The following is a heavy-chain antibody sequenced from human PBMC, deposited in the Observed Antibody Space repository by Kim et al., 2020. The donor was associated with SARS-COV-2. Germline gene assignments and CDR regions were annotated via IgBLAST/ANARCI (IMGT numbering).Heavy chain of an antibody. Sequence: SETLSLTCTVSGGSTSSGSYYWSWIRQPAGKGLEWIGRIYTSGSTNYNPSLKSRVTISVDTSKNQFSLKLSSVTAADTAVYYCAREGKEYYDSSGYYRTYYYYGMDVCGQGTTVTVSS. V-gene: IGHV4-61*02. J-gene: IGHJ6*02. CDR1: GGSTSSGSYY. CDR3: AREGKEYYDSSGYYRTYYYYGMDV. CDR2: IYTSGST. D-gene: IGHD3-22*01.